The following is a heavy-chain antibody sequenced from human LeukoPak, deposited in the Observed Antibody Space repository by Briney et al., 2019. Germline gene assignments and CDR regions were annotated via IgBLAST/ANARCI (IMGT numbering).Heavy chain of an antibody. Sequence: PGGSLRLSCAASGFTFSSYSMNWVRQAPGKGVEWVANIKPDGSATYYVDSVKGRFTMSRDNAKSSLYLQMNNLRDDDTAVYYCARDGDGYYDWGQGALVTVSS. V-gene: IGHV3-7*01. CDR1: GFTFSSYS. CDR2: IKPDGSAT. D-gene: IGHD3-10*01. CDR3: ARDGDGYYD. J-gene: IGHJ4*02.